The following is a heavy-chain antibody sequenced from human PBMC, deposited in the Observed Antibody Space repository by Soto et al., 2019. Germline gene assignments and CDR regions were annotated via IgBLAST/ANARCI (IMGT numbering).Heavy chain of an antibody. V-gene: IGHV3-21*01. CDR1: GFTFSSYS. J-gene: IGHJ4*02. CDR3: ARDLDGIAAYFDY. D-gene: IGHD6-13*01. Sequence: GGSLRLSCAASGFTFSSYSMNWVRQAPGKGLEWVSSISSSSSYIYYADSVKGRFTISRDNAKNSLYLQMNSLRAEDTAVYYCARDLDGIAAYFDYWGQGTLVTVSS. CDR2: ISSSSSYI.